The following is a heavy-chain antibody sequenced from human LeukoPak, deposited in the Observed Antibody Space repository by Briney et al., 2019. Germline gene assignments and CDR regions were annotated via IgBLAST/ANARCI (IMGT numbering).Heavy chain of an antibody. Sequence: SETLSLTCTVSGGSVSSGSYYWSWIRQPPGKGLEWIGYIYHSGTTYYNPSLQSRVTMSVDTSKNQFSLKLSSVIAVDTAVYYCARKENVYYYFDYWGQGTLVTASS. J-gene: IGHJ4*02. CDR1: GGSVSSGSYY. V-gene: IGHV4-61*01. CDR2: IYHSGTT. D-gene: IGHD3-10*01. CDR3: ARKENVYYYFDY.